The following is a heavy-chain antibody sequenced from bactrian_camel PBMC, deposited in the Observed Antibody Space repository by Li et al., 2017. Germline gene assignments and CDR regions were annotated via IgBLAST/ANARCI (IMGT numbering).Heavy chain of an antibody. V-gene: IGHV3S53*01. J-gene: IGHJ4*01. CDR1: GYIDCNYA. Sequence: HVQLVESGGGLVQAGGSLRLSCAVSGYIDCNYAMSWYRQAPGKEREFVSEVDSSGGTSYADSVKGRFATSRDNAKNTLYLQLNNVKTDDTAMYYCVKDVGSLWVGYEGDFWGQGTQVTVS. CDR3: VKDVGSLWVGYEGDF. CDR2: VDSSGGT. D-gene: IGHD3*01.